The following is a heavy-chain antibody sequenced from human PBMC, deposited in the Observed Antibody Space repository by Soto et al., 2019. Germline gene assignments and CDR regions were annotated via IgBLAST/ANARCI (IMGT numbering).Heavy chain of an antibody. D-gene: IGHD3-10*01. CDR1: ACSISSTTYY. J-gene: IGHJ4*02. Sequence: SETLSLTCIVSACSISSTTYYWGWIRQPPGKGLEWIGSIYYSGSPSYNPSLKSRVTISVDASKDQFSLKLSSVTAADTAVYYCARHTLTYYYGSGSYPPPFFDYWGQGTLVTVSS. CDR3: ARHTLTYYYGSGSYPPPFFDY. V-gene: IGHV4-39*01. CDR2: IYYSGSP.